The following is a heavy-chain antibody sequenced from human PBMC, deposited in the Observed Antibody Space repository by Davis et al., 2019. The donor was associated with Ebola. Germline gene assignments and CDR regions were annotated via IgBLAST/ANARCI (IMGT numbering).Heavy chain of an antibody. Sequence: PSETLSLTCAVSGGSISSGGYSWSWIRQPPGKGLEWIGYIYHSGSTYYNPSLKSRVTISVDRSKNQFSLKLSSVTAADTAVYYCARHTIGYGFDYWGQGTLVTVSS. CDR3: ARHTIGYGFDY. CDR1: GGSISSGGYS. CDR2: IYHSGST. D-gene: IGHD5-12*01. V-gene: IGHV4-30-2*01. J-gene: IGHJ4*02.